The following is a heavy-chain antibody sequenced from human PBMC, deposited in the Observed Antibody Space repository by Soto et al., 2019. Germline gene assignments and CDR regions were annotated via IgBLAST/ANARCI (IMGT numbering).Heavy chain of an antibody. CDR1: GGSISPYH. V-gene: IGHV4-59*01. Sequence: PSETLSLTCIVSGGSISPYHWSWIRQPPGKGLEWIGYIYYSGSTNYNPSLNSRVTMSVDTSKNQFSLKLSSVTAADTAVYYCARGTVTTQYFDYWGQGTLVTVSS. CDR3: ARGTVTTQYFDY. D-gene: IGHD4-17*01. CDR2: IYYSGST. J-gene: IGHJ4*02.